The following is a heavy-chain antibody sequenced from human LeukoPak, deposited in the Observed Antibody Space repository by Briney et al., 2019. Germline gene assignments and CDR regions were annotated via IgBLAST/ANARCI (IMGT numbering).Heavy chain of an antibody. Sequence: GGSLRFSCAASGFTFSSYAMHWVRQAPGKGLEWVAVISYDGSNKYYADSVKGRFTISRDNSKNTLYLQMNSLRADDTAVYYCARSDSFDVWGQGTMVTVSS. CDR3: ARSDSFDV. CDR1: GFTFSSYA. CDR2: ISYDGSNK. J-gene: IGHJ3*01. V-gene: IGHV3-30*14.